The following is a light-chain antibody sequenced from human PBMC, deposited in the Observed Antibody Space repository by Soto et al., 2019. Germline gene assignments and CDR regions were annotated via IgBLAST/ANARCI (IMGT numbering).Light chain of an antibody. CDR1: QSVLYSSNNKNY. CDR2: WAS. V-gene: IGKV4-1*01. Sequence: DIVMTQSPDSLAVSLGERATINCKSSQSVLYSSNNKNYLAWYQQKPGQPPKLLIYWASTRESGVPDRFSGSGSWTDFTPTNSSLQAEDVAVYYCQQYYSTPVTFGQGTRLEIK. CDR3: QQYYSTPVT. J-gene: IGKJ5*01.